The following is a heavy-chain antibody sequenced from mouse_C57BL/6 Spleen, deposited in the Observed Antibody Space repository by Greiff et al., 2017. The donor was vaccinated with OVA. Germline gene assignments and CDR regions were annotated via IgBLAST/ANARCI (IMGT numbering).Heavy chain of an antibody. J-gene: IGHJ3*01. CDR2: IYPSDSET. D-gene: IGHD2-4*01. CDR1: GCTFTSYW. V-gene: IGHV1-61*01. Sequence: VQLQQPGAELVKPGASVKMSCKASGCTFTSYWITWVKQRPGQGLEWIGNIYPSDSETHYNQKFKDKATLTVDKSSSTAYMQLSSLTSEDSAVYYCARRRDYGFAYWAKGLWSLSLQ. CDR3: ARRRDYGFAY.